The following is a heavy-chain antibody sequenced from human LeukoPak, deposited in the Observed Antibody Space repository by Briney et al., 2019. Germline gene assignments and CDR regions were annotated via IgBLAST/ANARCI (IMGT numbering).Heavy chain of an antibody. J-gene: IGHJ4*02. CDR1: GGSISSGSYY. Sequence: PSQTLSLTCTASGGSISSGSYYWSWIRQPAGKGLEWIGRIYTSGSTNYNPSLTSRVIISVATSKPQFSMKLSSVTAAGTAVYCCASSPGYYDFWRGYFDYWGQGTLVTVSS. D-gene: IGHD3-3*01. CDR3: ASSPGYYDFWRGYFDY. V-gene: IGHV4-61*02. CDR2: IYTSGST.